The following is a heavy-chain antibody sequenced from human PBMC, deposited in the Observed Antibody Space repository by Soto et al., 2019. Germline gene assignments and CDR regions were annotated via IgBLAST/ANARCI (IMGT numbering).Heavy chain of an antibody. Sequence: EVQLVESGGGLVQPGRSLRLSCAASGFSLDDYAMHWVRQAPGKGLEWVSGISWNSGSINYADSVKGRFTISRDNAKNSLYLQMNSLRAEDTALYYCAKDSGGDYGDYYFDYWGQGTLVTVSS. J-gene: IGHJ4*02. CDR3: AKDSGGDYGDYYFDY. D-gene: IGHD4-17*01. V-gene: IGHV3-9*01. CDR2: ISWNSGSI. CDR1: GFSLDDYA.